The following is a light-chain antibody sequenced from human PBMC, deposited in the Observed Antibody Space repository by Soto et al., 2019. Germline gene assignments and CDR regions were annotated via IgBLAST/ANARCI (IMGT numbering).Light chain of an antibody. CDR3: SSYTSSTTPSV. J-gene: IGLJ3*02. Sequence: SVVTQPPSASGAPVQAMTVCCTGTSMDGGGYNYVSLDQQHPHRAPRLMIYELSNRPSAVSNRFSGSRSVNTPSLTTARLEAEDEGFYYCSSYTSSTTPSVFGGGPTVTVL. V-gene: IGLV2-14*01. CDR1: SMDGGGYNY. CDR2: ELS.